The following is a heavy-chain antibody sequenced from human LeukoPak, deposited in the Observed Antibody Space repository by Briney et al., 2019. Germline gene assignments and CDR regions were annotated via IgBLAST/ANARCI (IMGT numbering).Heavy chain of an antibody. D-gene: IGHD1-7*01. CDR3: ARHKGSPPELNFDY. J-gene: IGHJ4*02. CDR1: GGSISSYY. V-gene: IGHV4-59*08. Sequence: SETLSLTCTVSGGSISSYYWSWIRQPPGKGLEWIGYIYYSGSTNYNPSLKSRVTISVDTSKNQFSLKLSSVTAADTAVYYCARHKGSPPELNFDYWGQGTLVTVSS. CDR2: IYYSGST.